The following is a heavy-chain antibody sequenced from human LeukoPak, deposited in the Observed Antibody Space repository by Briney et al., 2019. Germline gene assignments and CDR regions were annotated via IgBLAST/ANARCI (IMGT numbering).Heavy chain of an antibody. D-gene: IGHD1-26*01. V-gene: IGHV4-61*02. J-gene: IGHJ4*02. CDR3: ARQDSEDYFEY. Sequence: SETLSLTCTVSGGSISSGSYYWSWIRQPAGKGLEWIGRIYTSGSTNYNPSLKSRVTISVDTSKNQFSLKLSSVTAADTAVYYCARQDSEDYFEYWGQGTLVTVSS. CDR1: GGSISSGSYY. CDR2: IYTSGST.